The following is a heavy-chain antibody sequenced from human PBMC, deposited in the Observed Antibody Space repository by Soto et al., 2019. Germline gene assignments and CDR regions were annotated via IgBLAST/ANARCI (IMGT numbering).Heavy chain of an antibody. J-gene: IGHJ3*02. Sequence: QVQLVESGGGWVQPGRSLRLSCAATGFSFTTYGMHWVRQAPGKGLEWVAVIGYDGNNKYYADSVEGRFTISRDNSKNTVYRQMKSLRGDDTAVYYCARGGVTGIGGIFGSPVDIWGQGTVVTVSS. V-gene: IGHV3-33*01. CDR3: ARGGVTGIGGIFGSPVDI. CDR1: GFSFTTYG. D-gene: IGHD1-1*01. CDR2: IGYDGNNK.